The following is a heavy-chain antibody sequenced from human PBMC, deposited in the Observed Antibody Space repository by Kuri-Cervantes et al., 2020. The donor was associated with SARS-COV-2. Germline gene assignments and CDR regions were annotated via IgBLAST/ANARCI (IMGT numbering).Heavy chain of an antibody. Sequence: GESLKISCAASGFTFSSYGMHWVRQAPGKGLEWVAFIRYDGSNKYYADSVKGRFTISRDNSKNTLYLQMNSLRAEDTAVYYCAKPNYGSYYGSPDYWGQGTLVTVSS. CDR3: AKPNYGSYYGSPDY. D-gene: IGHD1-26*01. CDR2: IRYDGSNK. V-gene: IGHV3-30*02. CDR1: GFTFSSYG. J-gene: IGHJ4*02.